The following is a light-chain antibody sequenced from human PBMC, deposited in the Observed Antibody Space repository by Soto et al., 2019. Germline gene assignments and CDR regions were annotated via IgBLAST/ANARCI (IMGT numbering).Light chain of an antibody. V-gene: IGKV1-39*01. CDR2: AAS. J-gene: IGKJ1*01. Sequence: IKVTNSPSSLSASEKDEVTITCRASHTIMTYLNWYQLKPGKPPRLLIYAASSLQSGVPSRFSGSGSGTDFTLTINSLQPEDFATYSCQQSYNSPKTFGQGAKVDIK. CDR1: HTIMTY. CDR3: QQSYNSPKT.